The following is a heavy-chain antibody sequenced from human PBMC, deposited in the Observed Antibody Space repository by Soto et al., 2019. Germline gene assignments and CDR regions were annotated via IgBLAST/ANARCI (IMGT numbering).Heavy chain of an antibody. CDR3: ASGVSSIPGRRYAFDI. J-gene: IGHJ3*02. D-gene: IGHD6-6*01. V-gene: IGHV4-61*08. Sequence: QVLLQGSGPGLVKPSETLSLTCTVSGGSVTSGDYYWSWIRQPPGKGLEWIGYVSYTGTTSYNPSLKSRVTISEDTSKNEFSMKLAAVTAADTALYYCASGVSSIPGRRYAFDIWGQGSMVTVSS. CDR1: GGSVTSGDYY. CDR2: VSYTGTT.